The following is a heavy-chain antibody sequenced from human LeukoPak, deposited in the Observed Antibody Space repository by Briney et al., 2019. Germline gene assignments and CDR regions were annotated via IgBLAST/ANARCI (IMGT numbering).Heavy chain of an antibody. CDR3: ARPYYYDSRIDP. Sequence: SETPSLTCTVSGGSISSGDYYWSWIRQPPGKGLEWIAYMYYSGSTYYNPSLKSRVTMSADTSKNQLSLKLSSVTAADAAVYYCARPYYYDSRIDPWGQGILVTVSS. CDR2: MYYSGST. J-gene: IGHJ5*02. D-gene: IGHD3-22*01. CDR1: GGSISSGDYY. V-gene: IGHV4-30-4*01.